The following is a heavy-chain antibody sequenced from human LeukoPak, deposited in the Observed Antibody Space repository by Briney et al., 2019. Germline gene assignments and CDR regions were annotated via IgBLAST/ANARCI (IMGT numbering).Heavy chain of an antibody. CDR1: GYTFTGYY. CDR3: AREYYGSGSYALFDY. V-gene: IGHV1-2*02. D-gene: IGHD3-10*01. Sequence: EASVTVSCTASGYTFTGYYMHWVRQAPGQGLEWMGWINPNSGGTNYAQKFQGRVTMTRDTSISTAYMELSRLRSDDTAVYYCAREYYGSGSYALFDYWGQGTLVTVSS. J-gene: IGHJ4*02. CDR2: INPNSGGT.